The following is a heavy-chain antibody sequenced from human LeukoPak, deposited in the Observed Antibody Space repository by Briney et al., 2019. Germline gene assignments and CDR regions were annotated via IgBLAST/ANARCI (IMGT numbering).Heavy chain of an antibody. CDR2: IKQDGSEK. J-gene: IGHJ4*02. CDR1: GFIFSSYW. CDR3: ARDSFWSGSVPGY. V-gene: IGHV3-7*01. D-gene: IGHD3-3*01. Sequence: PGGSLSLSCAASGFIFSSYWMSWVRQAPGKGLEWVANIKQDGSEKYYVDSVKGRFTISRDNAKNSLYLQMNSLRDEDTAVYYCARDSFWSGSVPGYWGQGTLVTVSS.